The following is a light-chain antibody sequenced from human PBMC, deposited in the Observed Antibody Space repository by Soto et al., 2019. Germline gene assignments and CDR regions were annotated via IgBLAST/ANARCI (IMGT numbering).Light chain of an antibody. V-gene: IGKV3-20*01. J-gene: IGKJ1*01. CDR1: QSVSSSY. CDR2: GAS. CDR3: QQYSSLSWT. Sequence: PGERATLSCRASQSVSSSYLAWYQQKPGQAPRLLIYGASSRATGIPDRFSGSGSGTDFTLTISRLEPEDFAVYYCQQYSSLSWTFGQGTKVDIK.